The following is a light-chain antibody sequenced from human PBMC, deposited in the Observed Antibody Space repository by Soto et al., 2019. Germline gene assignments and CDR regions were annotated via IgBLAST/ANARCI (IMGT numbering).Light chain of an antibody. Sequence: QSALTPPASVSGSPGQSITISCTGTSSDVGGYNYVSWYQQHPGKAPKLMIYDVSNRPSGVSNRFSGSKSGNTASLTISGLQAEDEAYYYCSSYTSSSTLEGVFGTGTKLTVL. CDR2: DVS. V-gene: IGLV2-14*01. CDR1: SSDVGGYNY. CDR3: SSYTSSSTLEGV. J-gene: IGLJ1*01.